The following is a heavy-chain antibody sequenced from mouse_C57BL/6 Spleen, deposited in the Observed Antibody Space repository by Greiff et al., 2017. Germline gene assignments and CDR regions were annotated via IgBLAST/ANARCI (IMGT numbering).Heavy chain of an antibody. Sequence: QVQLQQPGAELVKPGASVKLSCKASGYTFTSYWMQWVKQRPGQGLEWIGEIDPSDSYTNYNQKFKGKATLTVDTSASTAYMQLSSLTSEDSAVYYCARCYRGDYWGQGTTLTVSS. CDR3: ARCYRGDY. CDR2: IDPSDSYT. D-gene: IGHD2-14*01. J-gene: IGHJ2*01. CDR1: GYTFTSYW. V-gene: IGHV1-50*01.